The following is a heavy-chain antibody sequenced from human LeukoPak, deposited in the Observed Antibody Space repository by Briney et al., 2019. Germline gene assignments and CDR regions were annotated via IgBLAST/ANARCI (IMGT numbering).Heavy chain of an antibody. CDR3: ARLGYGGNSPFDY. J-gene: IGHJ4*02. V-gene: IGHV3-7*01. CDR1: GFTFSSYW. CDR2: IKQDGSEK. D-gene: IGHD4-23*01. Sequence: PGGSLRLSCAASGFTFSSYWMSWVRQAPGEGLEWVANIKQDGSEKYYVDSVKGRFTISRDNAKNSLYLQMNSLRAEDTAVYYCARLGYGGNSPFDYWGQGTLVTVSS.